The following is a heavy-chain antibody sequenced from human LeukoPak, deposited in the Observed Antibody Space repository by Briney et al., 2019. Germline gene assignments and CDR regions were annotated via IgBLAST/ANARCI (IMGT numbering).Heavy chain of an antibody. J-gene: IGHJ5*02. Sequence: PSETLSLTCTVSGGSISGYYWSWIRQPPGKGLGWIGRISYSGSTNYNPSLQSRVTISIDTSKNQFSLRLTSVTAADTAVYYCARRGVEMSAVRPDNWLDPWGQGTLVTVSS. CDR1: GGSISGYY. V-gene: IGHV4-59*08. CDR3: ARRGVEMSAVRPDNWLDP. CDR2: ISYSGST. D-gene: IGHD5-24*01.